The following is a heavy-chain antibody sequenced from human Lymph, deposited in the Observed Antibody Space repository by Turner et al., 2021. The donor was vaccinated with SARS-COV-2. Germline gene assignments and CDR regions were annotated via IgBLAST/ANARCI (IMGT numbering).Heavy chain of an antibody. D-gene: IGHD2-21*01. V-gene: IGHV4-34*01. Sequence: VQLQQWGSGRLKPSETLSLTCAVHGGSFSGFYWSWIRQPPVTGLEWIGEINHSVITNYKPSLKSRVTISVDTSKNQFSLKMSSVTDADTAVYYCARLNPPEVGGGDWFDPWGQGTLVTVSS. CDR3: ARLNPPEVGGGDWFDP. J-gene: IGHJ5*02. CDR2: INHSVIT. CDR1: GGSFSGFY.